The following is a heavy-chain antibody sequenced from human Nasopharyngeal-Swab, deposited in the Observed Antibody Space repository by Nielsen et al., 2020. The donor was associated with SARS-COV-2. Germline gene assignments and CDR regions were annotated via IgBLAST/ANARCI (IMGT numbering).Heavy chain of an antibody. V-gene: IGHV3-15*01. Sequence: WIRQPPGKGLEWVGRIKSKTDGGTTDYAAPVKGRFTISRDDSKNTLYLQMNSLKNEDTAVYYCTTVRFHCSSTSCYRWFDPWGQGTLVTVSS. CDR3: TTVRFHCSSTSCYRWFDP. J-gene: IGHJ5*02. D-gene: IGHD2-2*01. CDR2: IKSKTDGGTT.